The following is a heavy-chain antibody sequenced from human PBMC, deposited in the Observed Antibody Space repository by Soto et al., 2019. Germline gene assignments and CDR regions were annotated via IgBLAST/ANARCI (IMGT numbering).Heavy chain of an antibody. CDR1: GFTFSSSV. CDR2: ISYDRNNK. D-gene: IGHD6-13*01. V-gene: IGHV3-30-3*01. CDR3: ARDLGSSWYVKWFDP. Sequence: QVQLVESGGGVVQPGRSLRLSCAASGFTFSSSVMHWVRQAPGKGLEWVAVISYDRNNKYYADSVKGRFTISRDNSKNTLYLQMNSLRVEDTAVYYWARDLGSSWYVKWFDPWGQGTLVTVSS. J-gene: IGHJ5*02.